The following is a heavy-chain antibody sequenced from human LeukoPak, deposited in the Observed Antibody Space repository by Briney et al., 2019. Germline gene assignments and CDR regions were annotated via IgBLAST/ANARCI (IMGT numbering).Heavy chain of an antibody. D-gene: IGHD2-2*01. Sequence: ASVKVSCKXSGYTFTSYDINWVRQATGQGLERMGWMNPNSGNTGYAQKFQGRVTMTRDTSISTAYMEVNSLRSEDTAVYYCARVDRYCSSTTCYAPNGYWGQGTLVTVSS. CDR1: GYTFTSYD. V-gene: IGHV1-8*01. CDR2: MNPNSGNT. J-gene: IGHJ4*02. CDR3: ARVDRYCSSTTCYAPNGY.